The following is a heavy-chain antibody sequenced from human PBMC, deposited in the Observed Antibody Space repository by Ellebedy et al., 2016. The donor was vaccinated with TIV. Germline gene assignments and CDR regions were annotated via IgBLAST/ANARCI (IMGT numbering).Heavy chain of an antibody. D-gene: IGHD3-22*01. CDR2: IVVGSGNT. Sequence: SVKVSCXASGFTFTSSAVQWVRQARGQRLEWIGWIVVGSGNTNYAQKFQGRVTITADESTSTAYMELSSLRAEDTAVYYCAKDQPHHSSGYYPNCFDYWGQGTLVTVSS. CDR3: AKDQPHHSSGYYPNCFDY. CDR1: GFTFTSSA. J-gene: IGHJ4*02. V-gene: IGHV1-58*01.